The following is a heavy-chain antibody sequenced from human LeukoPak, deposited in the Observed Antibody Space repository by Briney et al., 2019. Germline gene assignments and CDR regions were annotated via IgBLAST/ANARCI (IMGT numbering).Heavy chain of an antibody. CDR2: IYPDDSDT. CDR1: EYSFPNYC. D-gene: IGHD6-13*01. V-gene: IGHV5-51*01. J-gene: IGHJ4*02. Sequence: GESLKISSKHSEYSFPNYCVGWVRQMPGKGLEWMGIIYPDDSDTRYSPSFQGRVTISGDKSINTAYLEWSSLKASDTATYYCAIGRGGQQLGDFWGQGALVTVSS. CDR3: AIGRGGQQLGDF.